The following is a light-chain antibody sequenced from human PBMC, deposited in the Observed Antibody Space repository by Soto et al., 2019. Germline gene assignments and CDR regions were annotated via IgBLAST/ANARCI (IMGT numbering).Light chain of an antibody. J-gene: IGKJ5*01. CDR1: QAITNN. CDR2: EES. CDR3: QQYGSSTIT. Sequence: DIHLTQSPSSLSASVGDRVTITCRASQAITNNLAWYQQKPGNPPRLLIYEESTLHSGVPSRFSGRKVGTQFILTIDSLQPEDFAVYYCQQYGSSTITFGQGTRLEIK. V-gene: IGKV1-9*01.